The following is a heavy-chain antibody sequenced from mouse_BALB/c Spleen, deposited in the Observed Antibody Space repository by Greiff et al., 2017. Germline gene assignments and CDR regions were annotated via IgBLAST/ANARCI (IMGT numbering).Heavy chain of an antibody. J-gene: IGHJ1*01. V-gene: IGHV5-6-5*01. CDR1: GFTFSSYA. Sequence: EVKLMESGGGLVKPGGSLKLSCAASGFTFSSYAMSWVRQTPEKRLEWVASISSGGSTYYPDSVKGRFTISRDNPKNTLFLQMTSLRSEDTAMYYCARAYGTLLKSWYFDVWGAGTTVTVSS. CDR2: ISSGGST. CDR3: ARAYGTLLKSWYFDV. D-gene: IGHD2-1*01.